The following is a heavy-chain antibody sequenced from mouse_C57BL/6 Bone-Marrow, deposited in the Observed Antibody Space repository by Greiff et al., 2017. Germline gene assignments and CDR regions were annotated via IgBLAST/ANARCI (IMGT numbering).Heavy chain of an antibody. D-gene: IGHD2-1*01. V-gene: IGHV1-55*01. CDR2: IYPGSGST. J-gene: IGHJ1*03. Sequence: QVQLQQPGAELVKPGASVKMSCKASGYTFTSYWITWVKQRPGQGLEWIGDIYPGSGSTNYNEKFKSKATLTVDTSSSTAYMQLSGLTSEDSAVYYCASTPLYYGNSFWYFDVWGTGTTVTVSS. CDR1: GYTFTSYW. CDR3: ASTPLYYGNSFWYFDV.